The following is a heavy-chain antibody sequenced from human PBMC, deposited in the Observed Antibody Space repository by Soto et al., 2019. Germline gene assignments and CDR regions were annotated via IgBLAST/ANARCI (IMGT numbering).Heavy chain of an antibody. Sequence: QVQLQESGPGLVKPSQTLSLTCTVSGGSISSGDYYWSWIRQLRGKGLEWIGYIYYSGSTFYNPSLKSRLTISVDTSKNQFSLQLSSVTAADTAVYYCARERPDGARLDPWGQGTLVTVSS. CDR2: IYYSGST. CDR1: GGSISSGDYY. V-gene: IGHV4-30-4*01. D-gene: IGHD6-6*01. J-gene: IGHJ5*02. CDR3: ARERPDGARLDP.